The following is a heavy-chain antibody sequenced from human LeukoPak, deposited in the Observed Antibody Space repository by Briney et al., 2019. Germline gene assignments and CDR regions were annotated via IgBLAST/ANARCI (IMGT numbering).Heavy chain of an antibody. V-gene: IGHV4-59*01. CDR2: IYYSGST. CDR1: GGPISSYY. D-gene: IGHD3-10*01. CDR3: ARGVGSMVRGPRGWFDP. J-gene: IGHJ5*02. Sequence: SETLSLTCTVSGGPISSYYWSWIRQPPGKGLEWIGYIYYSGSTNYNPSLKSRVTISVDTSKNQFSLKLSSVTAADTAVYYCARGVGSMVRGPRGWFDPWGQGTLVTVSS.